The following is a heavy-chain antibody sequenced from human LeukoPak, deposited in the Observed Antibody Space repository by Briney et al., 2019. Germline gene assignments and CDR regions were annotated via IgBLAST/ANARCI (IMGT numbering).Heavy chain of an antibody. CDR3: AKDGVDDILTGYGVFDY. CDR1: GFTFSSYG. D-gene: IGHD3-9*01. Sequence: AGGSLRLSCAASGFTFSSYGMHWVRQAPGKGLEWVAVISYDGSNKYYADSVKGRFTISRDNSKNTLYLQMNSLRAEDTAVYYYAKDGVDDILTGYGVFDYWGQGTLVTVSS. J-gene: IGHJ4*02. CDR2: ISYDGSNK. V-gene: IGHV3-30*18.